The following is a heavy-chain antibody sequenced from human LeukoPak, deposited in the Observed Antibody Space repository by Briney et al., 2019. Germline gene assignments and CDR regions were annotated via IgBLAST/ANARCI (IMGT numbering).Heavy chain of an antibody. Sequence: SQTLSLTCAISGDSVXXNSAGWNWIRQSXXXXXXXLXXXXHXXXXXXXXXXXXXXXXXINPDTSKNQFTLQLNSVTSEDTAVYYCARYSYGMDVWGHGTTVTVSS. CDR1: GDSVXXNSAG. CDR3: ARYSYGMDV. V-gene: IGHV6-1*01. J-gene: IGHJ6*02. CDR2: XXHXXXXXX.